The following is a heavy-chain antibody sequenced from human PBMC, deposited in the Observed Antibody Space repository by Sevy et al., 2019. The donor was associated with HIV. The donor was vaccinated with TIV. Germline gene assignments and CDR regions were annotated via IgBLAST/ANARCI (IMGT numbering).Heavy chain of an antibody. V-gene: IGHV1-2*02. CDR1: GYTFSDSGYY. Sequence: ASVKASCKASGYTFSDSGYYVHWVRQAPGQGLEWMGWINPKSGATNYAQKFQGRVTMTRDTSVSTANMELTRLISDDTAVYYCARESYDFWTGPVDYDYGMDVWGQGTTVTVSS. CDR2: INPKSGAT. CDR3: ARESYDFWTGPVDYDYGMDV. D-gene: IGHD3-3*01. J-gene: IGHJ6*02.